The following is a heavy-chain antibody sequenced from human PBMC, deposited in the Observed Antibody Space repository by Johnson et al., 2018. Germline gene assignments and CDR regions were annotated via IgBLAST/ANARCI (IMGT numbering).Heavy chain of an antibody. CDR1: GFTFSNYW. D-gene: IGHD3-16*01. CDR2: IKSDGSNK. Sequence: VQLQESGGTLVQPGGSLRLSCAASGFTFSNYWIHWVRQAPGEGLVWVSRIKSDGSNKDYAGSVKGRFTLSRDNARNSLLLRTNSLRAEDTAVYYCGRIRLEYTVQDGFDIWGQGTLVTVSS. CDR3: GRIRLEYTVQDGFDI. V-gene: IGHV3-74*01. J-gene: IGHJ3*02.